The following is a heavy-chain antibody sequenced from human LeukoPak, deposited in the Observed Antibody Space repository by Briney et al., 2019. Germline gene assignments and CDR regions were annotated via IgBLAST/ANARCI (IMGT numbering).Heavy chain of an antibody. CDR2: IDPSSTYI. CDR1: GFTFRSYS. V-gene: IGHV3-21*01. D-gene: IGHD6-19*01. Sequence: GGSLRLSCAASGFTFRSYSMNWVRQAPGKGLEWVSAIDPSSTYIYYADSVKGRFTISRDNAENSLYLQMNSLRVEDTAVYYCARGLYSSGWYRGYWGQGTLVTVSS. J-gene: IGHJ4*02. CDR3: ARGLYSSGWYRGY.